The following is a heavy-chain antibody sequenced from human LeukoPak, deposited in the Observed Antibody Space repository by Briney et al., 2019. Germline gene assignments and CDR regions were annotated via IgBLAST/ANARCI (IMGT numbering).Heavy chain of an antibody. Sequence: QPGGSLRLSCAASGFTFSSYGMSWVRQAPGKGLEWVSAISGSGGSTYYADSVKGRFTISRDNAKNSLYLQMNSLRAEDTAVYYCARDSMTQGGFDYWGQGTLVTVSS. CDR1: GFTFSSYG. CDR2: ISGSGGST. D-gene: IGHD2-2*01. CDR3: ARDSMTQGGFDY. V-gene: IGHV3-23*01. J-gene: IGHJ4*02.